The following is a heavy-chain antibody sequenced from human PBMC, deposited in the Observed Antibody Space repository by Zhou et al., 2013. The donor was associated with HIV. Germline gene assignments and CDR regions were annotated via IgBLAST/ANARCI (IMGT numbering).Heavy chain of an antibody. V-gene: IGHV1-69*04. CDR2: IIPMFGIA. Sequence: QVQLVQSGAEVKKPGSSVKVSCKAAGGTSSSYGISWVRQVPGQGLEGMGRIIPMFGIATYAQKFQGRVTITADKSTSTAYMELSSLRSEDTAVYYCAREEEYYDILTGFDYWGQGTLVTVSS. D-gene: IGHD3-9*01. J-gene: IGHJ4*02. CDR3: AREEEYYDILTGFDY. CDR1: GGTSSSYG.